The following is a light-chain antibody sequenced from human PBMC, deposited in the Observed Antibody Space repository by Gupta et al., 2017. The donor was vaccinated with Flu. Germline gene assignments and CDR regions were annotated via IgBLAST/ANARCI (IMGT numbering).Light chain of an antibody. CDR3: QQRSDWPRFT. CDR1: QNINNF. CDR2: DAS. Sequence: VLTQSPATVSVSPGQRATLSCRASQNINNFLTWYQQKPGQAPRLLIYDASNRATGVPARFSGSGSGTDFTITINSLEPDDFAVYYCQQRSDWPRFTFGPGTKVEI. J-gene: IGKJ3*01. V-gene: IGKV3-11*01.